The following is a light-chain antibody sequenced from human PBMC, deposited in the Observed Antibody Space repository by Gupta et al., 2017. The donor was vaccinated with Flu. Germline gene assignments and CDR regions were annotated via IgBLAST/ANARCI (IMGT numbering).Light chain of an antibody. J-gene: IGKJ3*01. Sequence: DVVMTQSPLSLPVTLGQPASISCRSSQSLVKSDGNTYLIWFQQRPGQSPRRLIYKVSNRDSGVPDRCSGSGSGTDFTLKISRVEAEDVGVYYCMQGSHCPRTFGPGTKVDIK. CDR3: MQGSHCPRT. CDR1: QSLVKSDGNTY. V-gene: IGKV2-30*01. CDR2: KVS.